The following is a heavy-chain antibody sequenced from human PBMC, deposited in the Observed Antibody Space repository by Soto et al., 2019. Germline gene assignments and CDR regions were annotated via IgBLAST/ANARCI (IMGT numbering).Heavy chain of an antibody. CDR3: AKNSGVDAFDI. J-gene: IGHJ3*02. Sequence: GGSLRLSCAASGFTFSSYWMTWVRQAPGKGLEWVANIKQDGSEKYYVDSVKGRFTISRDNAKNSLYLQMNSLRAEDTAVYYCAKNSGVDAFDIWGQGTMVTVSS. CDR2: IKQDGSEK. CDR1: GFTFSSYW. V-gene: IGHV3-7*03.